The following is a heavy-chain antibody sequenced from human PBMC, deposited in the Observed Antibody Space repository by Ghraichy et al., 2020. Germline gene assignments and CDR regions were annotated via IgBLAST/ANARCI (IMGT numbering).Heavy chain of an antibody. CDR3: ARDLSGSRYYYGMDV. V-gene: IGHV3-30-3*01. CDR2: ISYDGSNK. Sequence: GGSLRLSCAASGFTFSSYAMHWVRQAPGKGLEWVAVISYDGSNKYYADSVKGRFTISRDNSKNTLYLQMNSLRAEDTAVYYCARDLSGSRYYYGMDVWGQGTTVTVSS. CDR1: GFTFSSYA. D-gene: IGHD5-12*01. J-gene: IGHJ6*02.